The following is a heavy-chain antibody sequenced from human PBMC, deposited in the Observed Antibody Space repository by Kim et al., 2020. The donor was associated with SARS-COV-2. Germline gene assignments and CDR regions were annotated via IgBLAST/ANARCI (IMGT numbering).Heavy chain of an antibody. V-gene: IGHV3-48*03. CDR1: GFTFSSYE. Sequence: GGSLRLSCAASGFTFSSYEMNWVRQAPGKGLEWVSYISSSGSTIYYADSVKGRFTISRDNAKNSLYLQMNSLRAEDTAVYYCARDLFTYYYDSSADYWGHGTLVTVSS. J-gene: IGHJ4*01. D-gene: IGHD3-22*01. CDR3: ARDLFTYYYDSSADY. CDR2: ISSSGSTI.